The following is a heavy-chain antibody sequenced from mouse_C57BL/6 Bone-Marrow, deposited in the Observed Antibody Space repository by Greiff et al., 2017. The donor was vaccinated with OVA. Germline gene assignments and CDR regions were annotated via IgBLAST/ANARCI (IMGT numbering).Heavy chain of an antibody. Sequence: EVNVVESGGGLVQPGGSLSLSCAASGFTFTDYYMSWVRQPPGKALEWLGFIRNKANGYTTEYSASVKGRFTISRDNSQSILYLQMNALRAEDSATYYCARSPYGNYWGQGTTLTVSS. V-gene: IGHV7-3*01. J-gene: IGHJ2*01. CDR1: GFTFTDYY. CDR2: IRNKANGYTT. D-gene: IGHD2-1*01. CDR3: ARSPYGNY.